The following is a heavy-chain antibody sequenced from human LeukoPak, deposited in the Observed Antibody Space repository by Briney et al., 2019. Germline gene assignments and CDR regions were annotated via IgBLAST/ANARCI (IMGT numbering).Heavy chain of an antibody. D-gene: IGHD4-17*01. V-gene: IGHV3-21*05. CDR1: GFPFSTYS. CDR2: ISGYSSYT. J-gene: IGHJ6*02. CDR3: ARVDGDYYYYYGLDV. Sequence: GGSLRLSCAASGFPFSTYSMNWVRQAPGKGLEWVSYISGYSSYTNHADSVKGRFTISRDNAKNTLYLQMNSLRAEDTAVYYCARVDGDYYYYYGLDVWGHGTTVTVSS.